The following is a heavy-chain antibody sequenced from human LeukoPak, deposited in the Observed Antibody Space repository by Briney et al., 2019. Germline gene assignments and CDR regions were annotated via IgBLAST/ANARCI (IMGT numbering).Heavy chain of an antibody. V-gene: IGHV3-48*03. CDR3: ARGGRSLDYHDSSGSPHY. CDR1: GFTFSSYE. Sequence: GGSLRLSCAASGFTFSSYEMNWVRQAPGKGLEWVSYISSSGSSIHYADSVKGRFTISRDNAKKSVYLQMNSLRAEDTAVYYCARGGRSLDYHDSSGSPHYWGQGTLVTVSS. CDR2: ISSSGSSI. D-gene: IGHD3-22*01. J-gene: IGHJ4*02.